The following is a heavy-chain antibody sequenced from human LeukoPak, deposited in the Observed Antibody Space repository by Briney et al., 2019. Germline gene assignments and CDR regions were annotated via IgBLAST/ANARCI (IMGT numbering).Heavy chain of an antibody. CDR1: GGSISSSSYY. CDR3: ARVVAGRRFDP. D-gene: IGHD6-19*01. V-gene: IGHV4-61*01. Sequence: SETLSLTCTVSGGSISSSSYYWSWIRQPPGKGLEWIGYIYYSGSTNYNPSLKSRVTISVDTSKNQFSLKVNSVTAADTAVYYCARVVAGRRFDPWGQGTLVTVSS. J-gene: IGHJ5*02. CDR2: IYYSGST.